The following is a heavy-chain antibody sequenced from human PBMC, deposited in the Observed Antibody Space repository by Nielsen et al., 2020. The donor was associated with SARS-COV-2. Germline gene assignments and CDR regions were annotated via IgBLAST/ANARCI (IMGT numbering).Heavy chain of an antibody. CDR2: IYYSGST. Sequence: RQAPGKGLEWIGYIYYSGSTYYNPSLKSRVTMSLDTSKNQFSLNLTSVTAADTAVYYCAREPVSAHETSGYNFGYPKYWGQGTLVTVSS. J-gene: IGHJ4*02. V-gene: IGHV4-28*03. D-gene: IGHD5-18*01. CDR3: AREPVSAHETSGYNFGYPKY.